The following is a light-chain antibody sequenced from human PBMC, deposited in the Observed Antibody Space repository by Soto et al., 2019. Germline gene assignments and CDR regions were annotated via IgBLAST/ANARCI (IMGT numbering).Light chain of an antibody. CDR2: GAS. Sequence: VLKLTPGTLSLSLGERDNISCRASQSVSSNYVAWYQQKPGQASRHLIYGASSGATGIPYRFSASESGTDFTLTISRLEPEEFAVYYCQQYGSAPHTVGGGTKV. J-gene: IGKJ4*01. V-gene: IGKV3-20*01. CDR3: QQYGSAPHT. CDR1: QSVSSNY.